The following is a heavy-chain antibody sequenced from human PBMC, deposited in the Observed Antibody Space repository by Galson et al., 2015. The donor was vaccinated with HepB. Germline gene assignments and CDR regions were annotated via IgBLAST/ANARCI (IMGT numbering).Heavy chain of an antibody. D-gene: IGHD6-13*01. CDR2: INSDGSST. Sequence: SLRLSCAASGFTFSSYWMHWVRQAPGKGLVWVSRINSDGSSTSYADSVKGRFTISRDNAKNTLYLQMNSLRAEDTAVYYCARDRLGSSWGLDYWGQGTLVTVSS. CDR1: GFTFSSYW. J-gene: IGHJ4*01. V-gene: IGHV3-74*01. CDR3: ARDRLGSSWGLDY.